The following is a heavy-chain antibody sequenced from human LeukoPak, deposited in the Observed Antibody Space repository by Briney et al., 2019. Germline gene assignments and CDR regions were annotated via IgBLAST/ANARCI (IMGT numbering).Heavy chain of an antibody. Sequence: ASETLSLTCTVSGGSISSSSYYWGWIRQPPGKGLEWIGSIYYSGSTYYNPSLKSRVTISVDSSKNQFSLKLSSVTAADTAVYYCARLTAAAGSYYFDYWGQGTLVTVSS. V-gene: IGHV4-39*01. CDR1: GGSISSSSYY. D-gene: IGHD6-13*01. J-gene: IGHJ4*02. CDR3: ARLTAAAGSYYFDY. CDR2: IYYSGST.